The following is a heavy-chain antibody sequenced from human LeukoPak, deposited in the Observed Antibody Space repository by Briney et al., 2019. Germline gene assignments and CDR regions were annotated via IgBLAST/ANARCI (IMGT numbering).Heavy chain of an antibody. J-gene: IGHJ5*02. CDR2: ISGSGGST. Sequence: GGSLRLSCAASGVTFSSYAMSWVRQAPGKGLEWVSAISGSGGSTYYADSVKGRFTISRDNSKNTLYLQMNSLRAEDTAVYYCAQRRGPYCGGDCYWPFDPWGQGTLVTVSS. D-gene: IGHD2-21*02. CDR1: GVTFSSYA. V-gene: IGHV3-23*01. CDR3: AQRRGPYCGGDCYWPFDP.